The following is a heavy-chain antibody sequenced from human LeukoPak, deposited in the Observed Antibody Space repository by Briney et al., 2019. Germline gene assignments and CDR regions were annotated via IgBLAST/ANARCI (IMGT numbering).Heavy chain of an antibody. J-gene: IGHJ6*02. Sequence: KFQGRVTITRDTSASTAYMELSSLRSEDTAVYYCARGSSGYYYYGMDVWGQGTTVTVSS. V-gene: IGHV1-3*01. D-gene: IGHD1-26*01. CDR3: ARGSSGYYYYGMDV.